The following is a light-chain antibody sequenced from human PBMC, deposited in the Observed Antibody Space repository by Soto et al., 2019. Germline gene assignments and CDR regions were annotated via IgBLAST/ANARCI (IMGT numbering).Light chain of an antibody. CDR3: SSFAGTFYV. V-gene: IGLV2-8*01. CDR1: SSDVGGYNY. J-gene: IGLJ1*01. Sequence: QSALTQPPSASGSPGQSVTISCTGTSSDVGGYNYVSWYQQHPGKAPKLMIYEVSERPSGVPDRFSGSKSGNTASLTVSGLQAEDEADYYCSSFAGTFYVFGTGTKVTVL. CDR2: EVS.